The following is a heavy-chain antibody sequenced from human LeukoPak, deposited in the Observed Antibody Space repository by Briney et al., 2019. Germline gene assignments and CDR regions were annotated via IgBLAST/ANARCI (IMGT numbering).Heavy chain of an antibody. Sequence: GGSLRLSCAASGFTFSSYSMNWVRQAPGKGLEWVSSISSSSSYIYYADSVKGRFTISGDNSKNTLYLQMNSLRAEDTAVYYSVKGRSGTLYYFDYWGQGTLVTVSS. CDR3: VKGRSGTLYYFDY. D-gene: IGHD3-10*01. V-gene: IGHV3-21*04. CDR1: GFTFSSYS. CDR2: ISSSSSYI. J-gene: IGHJ4*02.